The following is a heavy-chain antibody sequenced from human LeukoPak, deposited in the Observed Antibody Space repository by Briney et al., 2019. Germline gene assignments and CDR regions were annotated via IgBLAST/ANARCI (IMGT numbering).Heavy chain of an antibody. Sequence: ASVKVSCKASGYTFTSYYIHWVRQAPGQGLEWMGIINPSGGSTSYAQKFQGRVTMTRDTSTSTVYMELSSLRSEDTAVYYCAAFSTSDFDYWGQGTLVTVSS. CDR3: AAFSTSDFDY. CDR1: GYTFTSYY. CDR2: INPSGGST. V-gene: IGHV1-46*01. J-gene: IGHJ4*02.